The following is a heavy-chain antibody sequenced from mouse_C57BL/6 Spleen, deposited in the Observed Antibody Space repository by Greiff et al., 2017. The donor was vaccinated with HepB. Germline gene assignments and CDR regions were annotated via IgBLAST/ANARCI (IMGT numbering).Heavy chain of an antibody. CDR1: GYTFTDHT. J-gene: IGHJ4*01. CDR3: ARWGAYYSNYAAMDY. CDR2: IYPRDGST. Sequence: VQLQQSDAELVKPGASVKISCKVSGYTFTDHTIHWMKQRPEQGLEWIGYIYPRDGSTKYNEKFKGKATLTADKSSSTAYMQLNSLTSEDSAVYFCARWGAYYSNYAAMDYWGQGTSVTVSS. D-gene: IGHD2-5*01. V-gene: IGHV1-78*01.